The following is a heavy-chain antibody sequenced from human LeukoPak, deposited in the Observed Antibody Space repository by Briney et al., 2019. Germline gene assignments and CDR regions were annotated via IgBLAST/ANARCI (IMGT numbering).Heavy chain of an antibody. CDR3: ARDRGYGDHPSWFDP. CDR2: INHSGSS. V-gene: IGHV4-34*01. J-gene: IGHJ5*02. D-gene: IGHD5-12*01. Sequence: PSETLSLTCAVYGGSFSGYYWNWIRQPPGKGLEWIGEINHSGSSNYNPSLKSRVTISVDTSKNQFSLKVTSVTAADTAVYYCARDRGYGDHPSWFDPWGQGTQVTVSS. CDR1: GGSFSGYY.